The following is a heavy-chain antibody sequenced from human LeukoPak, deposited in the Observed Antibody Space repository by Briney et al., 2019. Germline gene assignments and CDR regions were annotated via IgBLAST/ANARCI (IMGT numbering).Heavy chain of an antibody. V-gene: IGHV1-18*01. CDR3: AREFSYYGSGKYGMDV. Sequence: ASVKVSCKASGYTFTSYGISWVRQAPGQGLEWMGWISAYNGNTNYAQKLQGRVTMTTDTSTSTAYMELRSLRSEDTAVYYCAREFSYYGSGKYGMDVWGQGTTVTVSS. CDR2: ISAYNGNT. D-gene: IGHD3-10*01. J-gene: IGHJ6*02. CDR1: GYTFTSYG.